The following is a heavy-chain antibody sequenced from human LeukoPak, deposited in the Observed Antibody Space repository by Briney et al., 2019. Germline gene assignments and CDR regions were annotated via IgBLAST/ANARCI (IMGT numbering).Heavy chain of an antibody. CDR2: IYYSGST. V-gene: IGHV4-59*01. CDR3: ARDMGVVIHSWFDP. Sequence: SETLSLTCTVSGGSISSYYWSWIRQPPGKGLEWIGYIYYSGSTNYNPSLKSRVTISVDTSKNQFSLKLSSVTAADTAVYYCARDMGVVIHSWFDPWGQGTLVTVSS. CDR1: GGSISSYY. D-gene: IGHD3-3*01. J-gene: IGHJ5*02.